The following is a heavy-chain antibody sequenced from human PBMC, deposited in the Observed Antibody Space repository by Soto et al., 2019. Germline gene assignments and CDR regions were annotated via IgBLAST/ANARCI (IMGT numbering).Heavy chain of an antibody. V-gene: IGHV4-34*01. CDR2: INHSGST. J-gene: IGHJ4*02. CDR3: ASLPGGYCSGGSCYSVDY. D-gene: IGHD2-15*01. CDR1: GGSFSGYY. Sequence: SETLSLTCAVYGGSFSGYYWSWIRQPPGKGLEWIGEINHSGSTNYNPSLKSRVTISVDTSKNQFSLKLSSVTAADTAVYYCASLPGGYCSGGSCYSVDYWGQGTLVTVSS.